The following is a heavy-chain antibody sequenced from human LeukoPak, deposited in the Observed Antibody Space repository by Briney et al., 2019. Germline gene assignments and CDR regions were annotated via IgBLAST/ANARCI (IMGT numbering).Heavy chain of an antibody. CDR2: IIPILGIA. J-gene: IGHJ6*02. D-gene: IGHD6-13*01. CDR3: ARVVAPQYSSSWRYYYGMDV. Sequence: GASVKVSCKASGYTFTSYGISWVRQAPGQGLEWMGRIIPILGIANYAQKFQGRVTITADKSTSTAYMELSSLRSEDTAVYYCARVVAPQYSSSWRYYYGMDVWGQGTTVTVSS. V-gene: IGHV1-69*04. CDR1: GYTFTSYG.